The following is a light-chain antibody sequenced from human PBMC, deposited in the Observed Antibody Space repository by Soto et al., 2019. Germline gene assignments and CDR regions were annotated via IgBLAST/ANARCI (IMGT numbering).Light chain of an antibody. J-gene: IGKJ1*01. V-gene: IGKV1-5*03. CDR1: QSIDSW. Sequence: DIQMTQSPSTLSASVGDRVTITCRASQSIDSWLAWYQQKPGKTPHLLIYEASSLESGVPSRFSGSGSGTEFTLTIGSLQPDDFATFYCQQYSSYSAGTFGQGTKVEIK. CDR2: EAS. CDR3: QQYSSYSAGT.